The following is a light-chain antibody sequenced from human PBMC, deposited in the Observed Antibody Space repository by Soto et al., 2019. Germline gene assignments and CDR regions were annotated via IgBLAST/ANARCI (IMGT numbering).Light chain of an antibody. CDR3: QQYGPSPLYT. J-gene: IGKJ2*01. V-gene: IGKV3-20*01. CDR1: QSVSSGY. Sequence: VLTQSPGTLSLSPGERATLSCRAGQSVSSGYLAWYQQKPGQAPRLLIYATYTRATGIPDRFSGSGSGTDFTLTISRLQPEDFAVDYCQQYGPSPLYTFGQGTKLELK. CDR2: ATY.